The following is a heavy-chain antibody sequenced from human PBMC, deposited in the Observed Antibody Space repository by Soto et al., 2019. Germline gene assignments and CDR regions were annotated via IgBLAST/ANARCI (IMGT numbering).Heavy chain of an antibody. CDR1: GYTFSSYA. CDR3: ARDTGDGTFDF. Sequence: ASVKVSCKTSGYTFSSYAMHWVRQAPGQRLEWMGWINAGYGNTKSSQKFQDRVTISRDTSASTAYMELTSLRSEDTAVYYCARDTGDGTFDFWGQGTLVTVSS. CDR2: INAGYGNT. D-gene: IGHD7-27*01. V-gene: IGHV1-3*01. J-gene: IGHJ4*02.